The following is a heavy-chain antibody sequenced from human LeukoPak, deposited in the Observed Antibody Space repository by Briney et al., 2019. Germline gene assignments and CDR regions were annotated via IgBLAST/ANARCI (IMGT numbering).Heavy chain of an antibody. J-gene: IGHJ6*03. CDR2: IKEDGSEK. CDR3: ARARYMDV. Sequence: GGSLRLSCAVSGFTFSSYWMNWVRQAPGKGLEWVANIKEDGSEKNYVDSVKGRFTISRDNAKNSLYLQMNSLRAEDTAVYYCARARYMDVWGKRTTVTVSS. CDR1: GFTFSSYW. V-gene: IGHV3-7*01.